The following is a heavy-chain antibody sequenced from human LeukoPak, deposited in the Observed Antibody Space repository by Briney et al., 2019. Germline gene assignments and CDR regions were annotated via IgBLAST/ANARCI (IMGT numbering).Heavy chain of an antibody. CDR2: IFYNGKT. D-gene: IGHD6-19*01. CDR3: ARRIAVAYDASDV. Sequence: SETLSLTCTVSSGSSSNTLYYWGWIRQPPGKGLEWIGAIFYNGKTYYNPALKSRVTISVDTSKKQFSLKLRSVTAADMAVYYCARRIAVAYDASDVWGQGTMVTVSS. J-gene: IGHJ3*01. CDR1: SGSSSNTLYY. V-gene: IGHV4-39*01.